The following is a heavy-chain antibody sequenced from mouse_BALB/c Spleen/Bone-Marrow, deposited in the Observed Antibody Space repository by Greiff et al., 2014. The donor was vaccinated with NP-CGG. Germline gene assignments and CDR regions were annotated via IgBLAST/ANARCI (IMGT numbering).Heavy chain of an antibody. J-gene: IGHJ2*02. CDR3: ARGRTTVVSDY. V-gene: IGHV1-69*02. CDR2: IEPSDSYT. Sequence: ESGAEVVKPGASVKVSCKASGYTFTNYWMQWVKQRPGQGLEWIGEIEPSDSYTNYNQDFKGKATLTVDKSSSTAYMQLSSLTSEDSAVYCCARGRTTVVSDYWGQGTSLTVSS. CDR1: GYTFTNYW. D-gene: IGHD1-1*01.